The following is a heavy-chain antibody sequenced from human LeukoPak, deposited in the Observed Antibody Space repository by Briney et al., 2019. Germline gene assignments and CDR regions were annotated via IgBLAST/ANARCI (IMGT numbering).Heavy chain of an antibody. CDR1: GGTFSSYA. CDR2: IIPICGTA. Sequence: GASVKVSCKASGGTFSSYAISWVRQAPGQGLEWMGGIIPICGTANYAQKFQGRVTITTDESTSTAYMELSSLRSEDTAVYYCAREFLNYYDSSGYYYGSYFDYWGQGTLVTVSS. V-gene: IGHV1-69*05. J-gene: IGHJ4*02. CDR3: AREFLNYYDSSGYYYGSYFDY. D-gene: IGHD3-22*01.